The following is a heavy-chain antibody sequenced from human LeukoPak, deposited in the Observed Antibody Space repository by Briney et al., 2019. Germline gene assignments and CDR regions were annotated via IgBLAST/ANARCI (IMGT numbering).Heavy chain of an antibody. CDR3: AMKGYSDAFDI. V-gene: IGHV3-21*01. J-gene: IGHJ3*02. CDR2: ISSSSSYI. D-gene: IGHD5-18*01. Sequence: GGSLRLSCAASGFSFSNNWMNWVRQAPGKGLEWVSSISSSSSYIYYADSVKGRFTISRDNAKNSLYLQMNSLRAEDTAVYYCAMKGYSDAFDIWGQGTMVTVSS. CDR1: GFSFSNNW.